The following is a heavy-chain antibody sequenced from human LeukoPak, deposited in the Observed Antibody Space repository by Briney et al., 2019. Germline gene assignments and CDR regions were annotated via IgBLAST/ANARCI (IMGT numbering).Heavy chain of an antibody. D-gene: IGHD2-2*02. V-gene: IGHV3-30*18. J-gene: IGHJ4*02. CDR3: AKVMGYCSSTSCYTFDY. CDR2: ISYDGSNK. CDR1: GFTFSSYG. Sequence: GGSLRLSCAASGFTFSSYGMHWVRQAPGKGLGWVAVISYDGSNKYYADSVKGRFTISRDNSKNTLYLQMNSLRAEDTAVYYCAKVMGYCSSTSCYTFDYWGQGTLVTVSS.